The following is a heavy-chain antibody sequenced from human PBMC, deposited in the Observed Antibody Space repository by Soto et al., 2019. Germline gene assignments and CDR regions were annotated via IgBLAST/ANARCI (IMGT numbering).Heavy chain of an antibody. D-gene: IGHD2-15*01. CDR2: IYYSGST. V-gene: IGHV4-39*07. CDR1: GGSISSSSYY. J-gene: IGHJ4*02. Sequence: SETLSLTCTVSGGSISSSSYYWGWIRQPPGKGLEWIGSIYYSGSTYYNPSLKSRVTISVDTSKNQFSLKLSSVTAADTAVYYCARGRYCSGGNCYPRGSFDYWGQGTLVTVSS. CDR3: ARGRYCSGGNCYPRGSFDY.